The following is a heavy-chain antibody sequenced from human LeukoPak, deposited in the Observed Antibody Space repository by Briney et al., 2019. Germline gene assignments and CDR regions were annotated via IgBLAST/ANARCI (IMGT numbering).Heavy chain of an antibody. V-gene: IGHV3-53*01. CDR1: GFTVSSNY. CDR2: IYSGGST. D-gene: IGHD3-3*01. J-gene: IGHJ4*02. Sequence: GGSLRLSCAASGFTVSSNYMSWVRQAPGKGLEWVSVIYSGGSTYYADSVKGRFTISRDNSKNTLYLQMNSLRAEDTAVYYCARGPSYYDFWSGYYTYFDYWGQGTLVTVLL. CDR3: ARGPSYYDFWSGYYTYFDY.